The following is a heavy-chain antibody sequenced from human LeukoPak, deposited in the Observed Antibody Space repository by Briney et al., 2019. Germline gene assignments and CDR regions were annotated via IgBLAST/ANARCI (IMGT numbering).Heavy chain of an antibody. V-gene: IGHV3-7*01. CDR2: IDKDGNEI. D-gene: IGHD1-1*01. CDR1: GLSIRNFW. CDR3: VTDGDKWNDFEY. J-gene: IGHJ4*02. Sequence: GGPLRLSCAASGLSIRNFWMHWVRQAPGKGLEWVAIIDKDGNEIKYVDSVKGRFTLSRGNAKNSVYLQMNSLTTEDTALYYCVTDGDKWNDFEYWGQGTLVTVSS.